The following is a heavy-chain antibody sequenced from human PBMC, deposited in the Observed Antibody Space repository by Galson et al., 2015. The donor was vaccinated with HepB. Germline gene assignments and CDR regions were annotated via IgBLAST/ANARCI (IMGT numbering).Heavy chain of an antibody. CDR2: IYPGDSDT. CDR3: ARLGCSSTSCYGIKLDY. CDR1: GYSFTSYW. D-gene: IGHD2-2*01. V-gene: IGHV5-51*03. J-gene: IGHJ4*02. Sequence: SGAEVKKPGESLKISCKGSGYSFTSYWIGWVRQMPGKGLEWMGIIYPGDSDTRYSPSFQGQVTISADKSISTAYLQWSSLKASDTAMYYCARLGCSSTSCYGIKLDYWGQGTLVTVSS.